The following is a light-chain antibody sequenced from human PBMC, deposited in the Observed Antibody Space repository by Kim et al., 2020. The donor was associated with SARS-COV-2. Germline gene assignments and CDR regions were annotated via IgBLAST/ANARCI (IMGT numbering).Light chain of an antibody. J-gene: IGLJ1*01. V-gene: IGLV3-19*01. CDR2: GKN. CDR1: SLRSYY. Sequence: LGQAVSITCQGDSLRSYYASWYQQKPGQPPVLVIYGKNNRPSGIPDRFSGSSSGNTASLTITGAQAEDEADYYCNSRDSSGNHHYVFGTGTKVTVL. CDR3: NSRDSSGNHHYV.